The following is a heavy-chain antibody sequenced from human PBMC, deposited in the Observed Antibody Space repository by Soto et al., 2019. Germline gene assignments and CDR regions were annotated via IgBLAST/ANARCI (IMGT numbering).Heavy chain of an antibody. CDR1: GGTFSSYA. CDR3: ARGGNWNDADYYGMDV. Sequence: QVQLVQSGAEVKKPGSSVKVSCKASGGTFSSYAISWVRQDPGQGLEWMGGIIPIFGTANYAQKFQGRVTITADESTSTAYMELSSLRSEDTAVYYCARGGNWNDADYYGMDVWGQGTTVTVSS. CDR2: IIPIFGTA. V-gene: IGHV1-69*12. J-gene: IGHJ6*02. D-gene: IGHD1-20*01.